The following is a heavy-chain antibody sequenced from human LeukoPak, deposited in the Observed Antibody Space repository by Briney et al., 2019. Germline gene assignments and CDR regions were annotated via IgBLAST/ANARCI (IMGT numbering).Heavy chain of an antibody. CDR2: ISAYNGNT. V-gene: IGHV1-18*01. D-gene: IGHD6-13*01. J-gene: IGHJ6*03. CDR1: GYTFTSYG. CDR3: ARDAYWQHLVRSDPGVYYYMDV. Sequence: GTSVKLSCKASGYTFTSYGISWVRQAPRQGLEWMGWISAYNGNTNYAQKLQGRVTMTTDTSTSTAYLELRSLRSDDTAVYYCARDAYWQHLVRSDPGVYYYMDVWGKGTTVTVSS.